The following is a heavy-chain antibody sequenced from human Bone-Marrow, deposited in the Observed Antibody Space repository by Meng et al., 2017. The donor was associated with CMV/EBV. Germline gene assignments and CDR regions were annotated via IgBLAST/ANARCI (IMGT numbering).Heavy chain of an antibody. J-gene: IGHJ4*02. CDR2: IYSSGNT. CDR1: GVSISSSSYY. Sequence: SETLSLTCTVSGVSISSSSYYWGWIRQPPGKGLEWIGNIYSSGNTNYNPSLKSRVTTSVDTSKNQFSLKLSSVTAADTAVYYCARGGDWQFDYWGQGTLVTVSS. CDR3: ARGGDWQFDY. D-gene: IGHD3-9*01. V-gene: IGHV4-39*07.